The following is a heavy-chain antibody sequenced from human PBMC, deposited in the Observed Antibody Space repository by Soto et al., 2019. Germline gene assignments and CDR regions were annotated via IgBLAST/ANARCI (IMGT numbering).Heavy chain of an antibody. CDR3: ARAEMAGTFDN. Sequence: QVQLVQSGAEVKKPGASVKVSCKASGYTFTNYGITWVRQAPGQGLEWMGWINTYDGSTYYAQNLQGRVTMTTDTSTSTAYMELRSLRSDDTALYYCARAEMAGTFDNWGQGTLVTVSS. J-gene: IGHJ4*02. CDR2: INTYDGST. CDR1: GYTFTNYG. D-gene: IGHD6-19*01. V-gene: IGHV1-18*01.